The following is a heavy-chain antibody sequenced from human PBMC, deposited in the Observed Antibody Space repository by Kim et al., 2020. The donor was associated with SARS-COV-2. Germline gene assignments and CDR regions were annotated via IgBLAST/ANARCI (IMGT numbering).Heavy chain of an antibody. D-gene: IGHD3-10*01. CDR3: ANTVRITMVRGGLAYYYYYYGMDV. CDR1: GFTFSSYG. Sequence: GGSLRLSCAASGFTFSSYGMHWVRQAPGKGLEWVAVISYDGSNKYYADSVKGRFTISRDNSKNTLYLQMNSLRAEDTAVYYCANTVRITMVRGGLAYYYYYYGMDVWGQGTTVTVSS. V-gene: IGHV3-30*18. J-gene: IGHJ6*02. CDR2: ISYDGSNK.